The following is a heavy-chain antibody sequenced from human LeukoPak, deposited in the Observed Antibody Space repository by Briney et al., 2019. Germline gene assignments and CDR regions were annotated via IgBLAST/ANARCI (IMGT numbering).Heavy chain of an antibody. CDR1: GFSLSNARMG. Sequence: SGPVLVKPTETLTLTCTVSGFSLSNARMGVSWIRQPPGKAPEWLAHIFSNDEKSYSTSLKSRLTISKDTSKSQVVLTMTNMDPVDTATYYCARILRDCSSTSCYPDPNWFDPWGQGTLVTVSS. V-gene: IGHV2-26*01. CDR2: IFSNDEK. D-gene: IGHD2-2*01. J-gene: IGHJ5*02. CDR3: ARILRDCSSTSCYPDPNWFDP.